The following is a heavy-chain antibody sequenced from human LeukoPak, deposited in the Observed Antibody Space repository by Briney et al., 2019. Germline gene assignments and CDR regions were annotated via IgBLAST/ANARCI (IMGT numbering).Heavy chain of an antibody. CDR2: IYSSGST. J-gene: IGHJ3*02. Sequence: SETLSLTCTVSGGSISSYYWSWIRQPAGKGLEWIGRIYSSGSTTYNPSLKSRVTMSVDTSKNQFSLKVTSVTAADTAVYYCARAHDYDVMLDAFDIWGQGTMVTVSS. CDR3: ARAHDYDVMLDAFDI. CDR1: GGSISSYY. D-gene: IGHD4-17*01. V-gene: IGHV4-4*07.